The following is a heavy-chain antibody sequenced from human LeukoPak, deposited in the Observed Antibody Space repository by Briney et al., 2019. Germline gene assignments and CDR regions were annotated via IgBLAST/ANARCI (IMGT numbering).Heavy chain of an antibody. CDR2: MNPNSGNT. V-gene: IGHV1-8*03. D-gene: IGHD3-3*01. Sequence: ASVKVSCKASGYTFTSYDINWVRQATGQGLEWMGWMNPNSGNTGYAQKFQGRVTITRNTSISTAYMELSSLRSEHTAVYYCARGGFLEWLPLDYWGQGTLVTVSS. CDR3: ARGGFLEWLPLDY. J-gene: IGHJ4*02. CDR1: GYTFTSYD.